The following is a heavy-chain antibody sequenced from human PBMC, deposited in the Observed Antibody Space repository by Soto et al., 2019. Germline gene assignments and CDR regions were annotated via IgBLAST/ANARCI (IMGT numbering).Heavy chain of an antibody. D-gene: IGHD2-2*01. CDR3: ARDLGQAYCSSTSCYPFYYYYGMDV. J-gene: IGHJ6*02. V-gene: IGHV1-2*02. CDR1: GYTFTGYY. Sequence: KVSCKASGYTFTGYYMHWVRQAPGQGLEWMGWINPNSGGTNYAQKFQGRVTMTRDTSISTAYMELSRLRSDDTAVYYCARDLGQAYCSSTSCYPFYYYYGMDVWGQGTTVTVSS. CDR2: INPNSGGT.